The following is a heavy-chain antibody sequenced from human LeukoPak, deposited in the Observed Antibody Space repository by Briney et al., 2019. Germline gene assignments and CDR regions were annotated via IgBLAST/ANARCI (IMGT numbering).Heavy chain of an antibody. CDR2: IYYSGST. D-gene: IGHD5-18*01. CDR3: ARDVDTSYANFDY. J-gene: IGHJ4*02. V-gene: IGHV4-39*07. Sequence: SETLSLTCTVSGGSISSSSYYWGWIRQPPGKGLEWIGSIYYSGSTYYNPSLKSRVTISVDTSKNQFSLKLSSVTAADTAVYYCARDVDTSYANFDYWGQGTLVTVSS. CDR1: GGSISSSSYY.